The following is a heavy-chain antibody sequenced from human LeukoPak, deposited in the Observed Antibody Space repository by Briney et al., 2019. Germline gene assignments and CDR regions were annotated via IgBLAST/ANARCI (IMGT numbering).Heavy chain of an antibody. CDR3: ARRLTGDEEFDY. J-gene: IGHJ4*02. Sequence: GGSLRLSCAASGPAVSSNYMSWVRQAPGMGLEWVSIIYSDGTTYYVDSVKGRFTISRDNSKNTLYLQMNSLRAEDTAVYYCARRLTGDEEFDYWGQGTLVTVSS. CDR2: IYSDGTT. CDR1: GPAVSSNY. D-gene: IGHD7-27*01. V-gene: IGHV3-53*01.